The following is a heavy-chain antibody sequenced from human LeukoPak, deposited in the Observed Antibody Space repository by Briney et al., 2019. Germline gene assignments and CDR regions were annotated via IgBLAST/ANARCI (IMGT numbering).Heavy chain of an antibody. CDR2: ISGSGGST. D-gene: IGHD2-2*02. CDR3: AKDFADCSSTSCYRAPGPRTFDY. Sequence: PGGSLRLSCAASGFTFSSYAMSWVRQAPGKGLEWVSAISGSGGSTYYADSVKGRFTISRDNFKNTLYLQMNSLRAEDTAVYYCAKDFADCSSTSCYRAPGPRTFDYWGQGTLVTVSS. V-gene: IGHV3-23*01. J-gene: IGHJ4*02. CDR1: GFTFSSYA.